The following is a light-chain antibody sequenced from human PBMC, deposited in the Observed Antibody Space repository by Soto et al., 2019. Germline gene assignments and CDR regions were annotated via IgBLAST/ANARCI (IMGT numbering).Light chain of an antibody. CDR2: GAS. J-gene: IGKJ3*01. Sequence: EIVLTQSPATRSLSPGERATLSCRASQSVSSHLAWYPPKTGQAPRILFYGASNRATGIPARFSGSGSGTDFTLTLSSLQPEDVSTYHCQKYNSDPFTFGPGTKVDIK. CDR1: QSVSSH. CDR3: QKYNSDPFT. V-gene: IGKV3-11*01.